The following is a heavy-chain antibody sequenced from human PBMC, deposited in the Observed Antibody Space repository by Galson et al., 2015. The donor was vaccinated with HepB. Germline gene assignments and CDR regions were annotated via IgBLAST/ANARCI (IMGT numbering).Heavy chain of an antibody. CDR3: ARHPLPQYDFWSGSTWFDP. CDR2: IDPSDSYT. D-gene: IGHD3-3*01. CDR1: GYSFTSYW. V-gene: IGHV5-10-1*01. Sequence: QSGAEVKKPGESLRISCKGSGYSFTSYWISWVRQMPGKGLEWMGRIDPSDSYTNYSPSFQGHVTISADKSISTAYLQWSSLKASDTAMYYCARHPLPQYDFWSGSTWFDPWGQGTLVTVSS. J-gene: IGHJ5*02.